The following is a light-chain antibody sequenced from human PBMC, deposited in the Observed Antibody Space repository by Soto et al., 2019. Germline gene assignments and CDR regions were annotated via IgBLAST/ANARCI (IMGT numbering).Light chain of an antibody. V-gene: IGKV1-5*03. CDR2: RAS. CDR3: QQYDTYSGT. CDR1: QIINTW. J-gene: IGKJ3*01. Sequence: DIQMTQSPSSLSASVGDRVTITCRASQIINTWLAWYQQKPGKAPKLLIYRASNLVNGVPSRFSGSGSGTEFTLTISRLQPDDFSIYYCQQYDTYSGTFGPGTKVDL.